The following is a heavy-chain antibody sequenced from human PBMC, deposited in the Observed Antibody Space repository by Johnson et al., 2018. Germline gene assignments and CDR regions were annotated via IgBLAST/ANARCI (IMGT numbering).Heavy chain of an antibody. J-gene: IGHJ1*01. V-gene: IGHV3-21*01. CDR3: ARDHEKRALRHAAEYCQH. CDR1: GFSFSIYT. Sequence: VQLVQSGGGLVKPGESLRLSCAASGFSFSIYTMNWVRQVPGKGLEWVSSISASTSYIWYGDSVKGRFTISRDNSKNTLYLQMNSLRAEDTAVYYCARDHEKRALRHAAEYCQHWGQGTLVIVSS. CDR2: ISASTSYI.